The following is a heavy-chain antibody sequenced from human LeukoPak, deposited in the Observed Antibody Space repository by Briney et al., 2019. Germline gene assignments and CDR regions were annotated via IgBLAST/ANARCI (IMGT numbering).Heavy chain of an antibody. CDR2: IYPVDSAT. CDR3: ARHVTGCGYYYYMDV. D-gene: IGHD2/OR15-2a*01. CDR1: GYSFTRYW. V-gene: IGHV5-51*01. Sequence: PGGPLTISCMGSGYSFTRYWIGWVRQMPGKGLEWMGIIYPVDSATRYSPSLQGQVTVSANKSISTAYLQWSSLTASHTAMYYRARHVTGCGYYYYMDVWGKGTTVTISS. J-gene: IGHJ6*03.